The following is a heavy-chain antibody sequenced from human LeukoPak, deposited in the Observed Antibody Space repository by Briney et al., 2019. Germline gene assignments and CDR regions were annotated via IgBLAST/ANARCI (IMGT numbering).Heavy chain of an antibody. CDR3: ARVRTPYYYDSSGLLYYYYMDV. CDR1: GFTFSSYW. J-gene: IGHJ6*03. D-gene: IGHD3-22*01. V-gene: IGHV3-7*04. Sequence: GGSLRLSCAASGFTFSSYWMNWVRQAPGKGLEWVANIKQDGSEKYYVDSVKGRFTISRDNAKNSLYLQMNSLRAEDTAVYYCARVRTPYYYDSSGLLYYYYMDVWGKGTTVTVSS. CDR2: IKQDGSEK.